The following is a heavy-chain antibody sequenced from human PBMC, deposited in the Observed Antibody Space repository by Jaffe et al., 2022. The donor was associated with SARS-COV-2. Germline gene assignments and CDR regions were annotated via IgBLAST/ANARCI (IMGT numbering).Heavy chain of an antibody. V-gene: IGHV3-7*03. CDR1: GFTFSSYW. CDR3: ARLHSYSFRFRSYYYGMDV. D-gene: IGHD1-26*01. Sequence: DVQLEESGGGLVQPGGSLRLSCAASGFTFSSYWMTWVRQAPGKGLEWVANIKQDGSEKYYVDSVKGRFTISRDNAKNSLYLQMISLRGDDTAVYYCARLHSYSFRFRSYYYGMDVWGQGTTVTVSS. CDR2: IKQDGSEK. J-gene: IGHJ6*02.